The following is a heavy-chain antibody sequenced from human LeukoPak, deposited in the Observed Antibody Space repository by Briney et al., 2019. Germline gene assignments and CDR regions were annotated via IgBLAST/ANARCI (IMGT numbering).Heavy chain of an antibody. J-gene: IGHJ4*02. CDR2: ISGSGGST. CDR1: GFTFSSYA. V-gene: IGHV3-23*01. CDR3: AKWSFMYDSSGYYWDYFDY. Sequence: PGGSLRLSCAASGFTFSSYAMSWVRQAPGKGLEWVSAISGSGGSTYYADSVKGRFTISRDNSKNTLYLQMNSLRAEDTAVYYCAKWSFMYDSSGYYWDYFDYWGQGTLVTVSS. D-gene: IGHD3-22*01.